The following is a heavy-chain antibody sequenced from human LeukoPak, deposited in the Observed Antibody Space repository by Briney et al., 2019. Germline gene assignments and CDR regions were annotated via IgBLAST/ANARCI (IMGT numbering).Heavy chain of an antibody. CDR1: GLTVSSNH. J-gene: IGHJ6*03. D-gene: IGHD2-15*01. CDR2: IYTGGST. V-gene: IGHV3-53*01. Sequence: PGGSLRLSCAASGLTVSSNHMSWVRQAPGKGLEWVLVIYTGGSTDYADSVKGRFIISRDNSKNTLYLQMNSLRAEDTAVYYCARGARAATGYYYYYMDVWGKGTTVTVSS. CDR3: ARGARAATGYYYYYMDV.